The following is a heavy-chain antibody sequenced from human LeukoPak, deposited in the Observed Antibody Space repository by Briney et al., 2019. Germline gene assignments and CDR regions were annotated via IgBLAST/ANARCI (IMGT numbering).Heavy chain of an antibody. Sequence: PSAALSLPCAVSGGFISSGDYSGGRIRQPTGGGLEGIGYIWHSGHTNYNPSLRSRVTISLARSNSQFSLRLSSVTAADTAVYYCARARESMATAGSYFDYWGQGTLVTVSS. J-gene: IGHJ4*02. CDR2: IWHSGHT. CDR3: ARARESMATAGSYFDY. V-gene: IGHV4-30-2*01. CDR1: GGFISSGDYS. D-gene: IGHD6-13*01.